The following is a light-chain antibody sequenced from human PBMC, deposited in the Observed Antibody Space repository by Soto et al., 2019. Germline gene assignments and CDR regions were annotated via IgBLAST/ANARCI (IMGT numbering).Light chain of an antibody. CDR2: DAS. V-gene: IGKV1-5*01. CDR3: QQYNSYPLT. CDR1: QSISSW. J-gene: IGKJ4*01. Sequence: DIQMTQAPSTMSASVGDRGTITCRASQSISSWLAWYQQKPGKAHKLQIYDASSLESGVPSRFRGSGSGTEFTLTISSPQTDDFATYYFQQYNSYPLTFGGGTKVEIK.